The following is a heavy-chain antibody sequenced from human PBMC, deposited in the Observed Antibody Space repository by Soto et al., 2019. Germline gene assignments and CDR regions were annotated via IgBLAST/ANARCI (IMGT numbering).Heavy chain of an antibody. Sequence: GASVKVSCKASGGTFSSYAISWVRQAPGQGLEWMGGIIPIFGTANYAQKFQGRVTITADESTSTAYMELSSLRSEDTAVYYCARDRGETNWFDPWGQGTLVTVSS. CDR1: GGTFSSYA. CDR2: IIPIFGTA. D-gene: IGHD3-3*01. CDR3: ARDRGETNWFDP. J-gene: IGHJ5*02. V-gene: IGHV1-69*13.